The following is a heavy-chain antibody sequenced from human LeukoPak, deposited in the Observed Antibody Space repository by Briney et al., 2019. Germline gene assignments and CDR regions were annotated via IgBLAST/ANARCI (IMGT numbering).Heavy chain of an antibody. CDR1: GFTFSSYW. CDR3: ARHLSGVTGYTYGRGIDY. D-gene: IGHD5-18*01. V-gene: IGHV3-7*01. CDR2: IRKDGSEK. Sequence: GGSLRLSCTASGFTFSSYWMSWVRQAPGKGLEWVANIRKDGSEKYYVDSVKGRFTISRDNAKTSLYLQMNSLRAEDTAVYYCARHLSGVTGYTYGRGIDYWGQGTLVTVSS. J-gene: IGHJ4*02.